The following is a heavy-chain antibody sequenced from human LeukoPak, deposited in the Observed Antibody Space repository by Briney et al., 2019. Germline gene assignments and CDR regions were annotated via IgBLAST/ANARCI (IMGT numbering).Heavy chain of an antibody. Sequence: GGSLRLSCAASGFTFSSYWMPWVRQAPGKGLVWVSRINSDGSSTSYADSVKGRFTISRDNAKNTLYLQMNSLRAEDTAVYYCARGLYYYDSSGLPGYWGQGTLVTVSS. V-gene: IGHV3-74*01. CDR1: GFTFSSYW. CDR2: INSDGSST. CDR3: ARGLYYYDSSGLPGY. D-gene: IGHD3-22*01. J-gene: IGHJ4*02.